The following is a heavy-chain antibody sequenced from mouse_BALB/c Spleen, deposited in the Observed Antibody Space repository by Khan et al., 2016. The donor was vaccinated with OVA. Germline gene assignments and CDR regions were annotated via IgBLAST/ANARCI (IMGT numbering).Heavy chain of an antibody. Sequence: QVQLKESGPGLVAPSQSLSITCTISGFSLTNYGVHWVRQPPGKGLEWLVVICSDGSTTYNSALKSRLTISKDNSESQVFLKMNSLQTDDTAMYFCARQPYYHYNIMDYWGQGTSGTVSS. CDR2: ICSDGST. CDR1: GFSLTNYG. CDR3: ARQPYYHYNIMDY. D-gene: IGHD2-10*01. V-gene: IGHV2-6-1*01. J-gene: IGHJ4*01.